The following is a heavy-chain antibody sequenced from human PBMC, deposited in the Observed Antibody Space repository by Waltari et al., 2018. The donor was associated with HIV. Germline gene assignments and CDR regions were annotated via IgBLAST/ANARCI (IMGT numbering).Heavy chain of an antibody. CDR2: IYTSGST. CDR1: GGSISTGSSY. V-gene: IGHV4-61*02. D-gene: IGHD3-3*01. CDR3: ARVFWRNGMDV. J-gene: IGHJ6*02. Sequence: QLQLQESGPGLVKPSQTLSLTCTFSGGSISTGSSYCSWLRQPAGKGLEWNGRIYTSGSTNYNPSLKSRVTISVDTSKNQFSLKLSSVTAADTAVYYCARVFWRNGMDVWGQGTTVTVSS.